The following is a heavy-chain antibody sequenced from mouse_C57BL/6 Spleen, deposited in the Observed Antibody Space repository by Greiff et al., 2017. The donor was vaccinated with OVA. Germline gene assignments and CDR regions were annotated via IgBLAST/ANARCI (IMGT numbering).Heavy chain of an antibody. CDR3: ARSGNWDAMDY. CDR1: GYSITSGYY. V-gene: IGHV3-6*01. CDR2: ISYDGSN. Sequence: EVQLVESGPGLVKPSQSLSLTCSVTGYSITSGYYWNWIRQFPGNKLEWMGYISYDGSNNYNPSLKNRISITRDTSKNQFFLKLNSVTTEDTATYYCARSGNWDAMDYWGQGTSVTVSS. D-gene: IGHD4-1*01. J-gene: IGHJ4*01.